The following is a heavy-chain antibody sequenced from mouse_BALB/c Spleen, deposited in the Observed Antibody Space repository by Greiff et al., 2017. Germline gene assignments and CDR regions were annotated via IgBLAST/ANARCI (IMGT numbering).Heavy chain of an antibody. CDR3: ARSGGYGNSYFDY. Sequence: QVQLQQSGAELVRPGTSVKISCKASGYAFTNYWLGWVKQRPGHGLEWIGDIYPGSGNTYYNEKFKGKATLTADKSSSTAYMQLSSLTSEDSAVYLCARSGGYGNSYFDYWGQGTTLTVSS. V-gene: IGHV1-63*01. D-gene: IGHD2-10*02. CDR1: GYAFTNYW. J-gene: IGHJ2*01. CDR2: IYPGSGNT.